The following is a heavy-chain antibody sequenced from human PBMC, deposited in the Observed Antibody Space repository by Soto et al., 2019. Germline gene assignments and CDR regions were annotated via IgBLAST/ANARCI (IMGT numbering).Heavy chain of an antibody. CDR3: AKRAGFSGSYFDY. V-gene: IGHV3-23*01. CDR2: ISGSGVTT. Sequence: GGSLRLSCAASGFNFGSFAMSWVRQAPGKGLEWVSTISGSGVTTDYADSVKGRFTVSRDKSKNTLYLQMNSLRAEDTAVYYCAKRAGFSGSYFDYWGQGTPVTVSS. J-gene: IGHJ4*02. D-gene: IGHD1-26*01. CDR1: GFNFGSFA.